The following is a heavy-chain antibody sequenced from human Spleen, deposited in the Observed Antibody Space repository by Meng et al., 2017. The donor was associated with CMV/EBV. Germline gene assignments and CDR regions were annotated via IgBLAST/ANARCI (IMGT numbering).Heavy chain of an antibody. Sequence: VQLQESGPGLVKPSQTLSPTCTVSGGSISSGDYYWSWIRQPPGKGLEWIGYIYYSGSTYYNPSLKSRVSISVDTSKNQFSLNLNSMTAADTAVYYCASFDHIPRRNYFDYWGQGTLVTVSS. CDR1: GGSISSGDYY. V-gene: IGHV4-30-4*08. J-gene: IGHJ4*02. CDR2: IYYSGST. D-gene: IGHD2-21*01. CDR3: ASFDHIPRRNYFDY.